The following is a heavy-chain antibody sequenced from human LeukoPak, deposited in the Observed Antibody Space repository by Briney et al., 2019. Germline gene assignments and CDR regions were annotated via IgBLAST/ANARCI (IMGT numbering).Heavy chain of an antibody. D-gene: IGHD2-21*02. CDR3: ARHELVSASWFDP. CDR1: GYSISSGTYY. J-gene: IGHJ5*02. CDR2: IYYTGST. V-gene: IGHV4-39*01. Sequence: SETLSLTCTVSGYSISSGTYYWGWIRQPPGKWLEWIGSIYYTGSTYYNPSLKSRVTISVHTSENQFSLKLNSVTAADTAVYYCARHELVSASWFDPWGQGTLVTVSP.